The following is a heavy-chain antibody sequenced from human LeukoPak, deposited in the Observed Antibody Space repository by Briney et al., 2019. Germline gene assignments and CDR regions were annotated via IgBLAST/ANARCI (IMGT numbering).Heavy chain of an antibody. Sequence: SETLSLTCAVYGGSFSGYYWSWIRQPPGKGLEWIGEINHSGSTNYNPSLKSRVTISVDTSKNQFSLKLSSVTAADTAVYYCASRNFDYWGQGTLVTVSS. CDR3: ASRNFDY. CDR2: INHSGST. CDR1: GGSFSGYY. V-gene: IGHV4-34*01. J-gene: IGHJ4*02.